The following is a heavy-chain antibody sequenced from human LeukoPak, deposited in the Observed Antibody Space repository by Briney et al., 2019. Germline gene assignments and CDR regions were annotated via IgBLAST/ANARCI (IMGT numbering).Heavy chain of an antibody. J-gene: IGHJ4*02. CDR1: GGSINYYY. CDR3: ACMVRGVIDY. V-gene: IGHV4-59*01. CDR2: IYYSGGT. Sequence: PSETLSLTCTVSGGSINYYYWMWIRQPPGKGLEWIGYIYYSGGTHYNPSLKSRVTMLVDTSKNQFSLKLTAVTAADTAVYYCACMVRGVIDYWGQGTLVTVSS. D-gene: IGHD3-10*01.